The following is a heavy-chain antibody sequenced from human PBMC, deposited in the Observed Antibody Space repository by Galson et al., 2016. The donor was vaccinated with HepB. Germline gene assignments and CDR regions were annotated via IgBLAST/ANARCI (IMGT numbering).Heavy chain of an antibody. CDR1: GVSIRNSGRY. CDR2: ISHSGSA. V-gene: IGHV4-31*03. CDR3: ATSWYYDSWSGHSHEGWFDP. J-gene: IGHJ5*02. Sequence: TLSLTCSVSGVSIRNSGRYWTWVRQHPGQGLEWIGYISHSGSAYYNLSLRSRLTISVDTSKNQFSLKLSSVTAADTAMYYCATSWYYDSWSGHSHEGWFDPWCQGILVTVSS. D-gene: IGHD3-3*01.